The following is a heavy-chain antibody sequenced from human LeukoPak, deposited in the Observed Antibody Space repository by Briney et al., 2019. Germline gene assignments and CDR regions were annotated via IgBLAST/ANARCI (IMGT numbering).Heavy chain of an antibody. CDR2: VIPVFGTT. Sequence: ASVKVSCKASGGTFSSYAVSWVRLSPGQGLEWRGGVIPVFGTTTYAQKFQAKVTMTADKSTTTAYLEISSLTSDDTAVYYCARCSPGDSSNFYAVLQYWGQGTQVTVST. J-gene: IGHJ4*02. D-gene: IGHD3-22*01. V-gene: IGHV1-69*06. CDR3: ARCSPGDSSNFYAVLQY. CDR1: GGTFSSYA.